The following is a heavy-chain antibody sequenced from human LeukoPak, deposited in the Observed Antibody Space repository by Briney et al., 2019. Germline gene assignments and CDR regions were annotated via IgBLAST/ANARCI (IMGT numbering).Heavy chain of an antibody. V-gene: IGHV1-2*02. CDR2: INPNSGGT. CDR3: ARSRTGSGFLFDY. D-gene: IGHD3-10*01. Sequence: ASVKVFCKASGYTFTGYYMHWVRQAPGQGLEWMGWINPNSGGTNYAQKFQGRVTMTRDTSISTAYMELSRLRSDDTAVYYCARSRTGSGFLFDYWGQGTLGTVSS. J-gene: IGHJ4*02. CDR1: GYTFTGYY.